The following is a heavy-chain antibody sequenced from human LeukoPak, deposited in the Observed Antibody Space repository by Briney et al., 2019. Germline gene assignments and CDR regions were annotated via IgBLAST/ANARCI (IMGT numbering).Heavy chain of an antibody. Sequence: PSQTLSLTCALSGASITSGDYSWNWMRQPPGKGLEWIGYIYHTGNTYYNPSLRSRVTTSLDTSKNQFSLNLISVTAADTAVYYCTRGHWGLQSWSQGTLVTVSS. D-gene: IGHD7-27*01. CDR2: IYHTGNT. CDR3: TRGHWGLQS. V-gene: IGHV4-30-2*01. CDR1: GASITSGDYS. J-gene: IGHJ5*02.